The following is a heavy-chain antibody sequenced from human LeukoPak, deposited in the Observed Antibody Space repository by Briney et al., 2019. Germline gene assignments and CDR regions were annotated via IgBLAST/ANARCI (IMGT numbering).Heavy chain of an antibody. CDR1: GGSISSSTYY. Sequence: SETLSLTCTVSGGSISSSTYYWGWIRQPPGTGLEWIGSIYYSGSTYYNPSLKSRVTISVDTSKNQFSLSSVTAADTAVYYCARHSRGPAAGPAFDYWGQGTLVTVSS. CDR2: IYYSGST. D-gene: IGHD6-13*01. J-gene: IGHJ4*02. V-gene: IGHV4-39*01. CDR3: ARHSRGPAAGPAFDY.